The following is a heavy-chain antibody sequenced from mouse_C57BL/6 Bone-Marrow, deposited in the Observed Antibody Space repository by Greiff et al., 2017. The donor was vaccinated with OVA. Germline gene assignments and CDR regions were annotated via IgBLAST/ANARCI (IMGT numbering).Heavy chain of an antibody. CDR1: GYTFTSYW. Sequence: QVQLQQPGAELVMPGASVKLSCKASGYTFTSYWMHWVKQRPGQGLEWIGEIDPSDSYTNYNQKFKGKSTLTVDKSSSTAYMQLSSLTSEDSAVYYCAILWVRLYWYFDVWGTGTTVTVSS. J-gene: IGHJ1*03. V-gene: IGHV1-69*01. CDR2: IDPSDSYT. D-gene: IGHD2-14*01. CDR3: AILWVRLYWYFDV.